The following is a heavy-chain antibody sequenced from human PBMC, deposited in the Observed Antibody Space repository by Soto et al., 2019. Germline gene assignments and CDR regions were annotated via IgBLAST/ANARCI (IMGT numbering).Heavy chain of an antibody. CDR3: SRDLATVTPWYYDL. CDR2: IRSNGYGGTP. D-gene: IGHD4-17*01. Sequence: GGSLRLSCTSSGFTFGDYAMTWFRQAPGKGLEWVSFIRSNGYGGTPEYAASVKGRFTISRDDSKSIVYLQMNSLKVEDTAVYYCSRDLATVTPWYYDLWGRGPLVTVSS. V-gene: IGHV3-49*03. CDR1: GFTFGDYA. J-gene: IGHJ2*01.